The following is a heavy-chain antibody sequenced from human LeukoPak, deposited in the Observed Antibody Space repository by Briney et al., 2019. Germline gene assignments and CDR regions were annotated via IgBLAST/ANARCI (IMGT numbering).Heavy chain of an antibody. D-gene: IGHD2-15*01. CDR2: IYTSGST. CDR3: ARGGCSGGSCYYYYYMDV. J-gene: IGHJ6*03. V-gene: IGHV4-4*09. CDR1: GGSISSYY. Sequence: SETLSLTCTVSGGSISSYYWSWIRQPPGKGLEWIGYIYTSGSTNYNPSLKSRVTIPVDTSKNQFSLKLSSVTAADTAVYYCARGGCSGGSCYYYYYMDVWGKGTTVTVSS.